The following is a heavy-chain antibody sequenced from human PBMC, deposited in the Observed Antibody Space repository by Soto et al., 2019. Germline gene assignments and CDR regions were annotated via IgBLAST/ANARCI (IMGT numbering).Heavy chain of an antibody. Sequence: EVQLVESGGGMVQPGGSLRVSCAASGFTLSSYSMHWVRQAPGQGLEWVSYISGSGGTIYYADSVKGRFTISRDNAKNSRAVQMNSLGGEDTAVYFCARETGLGSRGWSYYFDFWGQGTRVTVSS. D-gene: IGHD6-19*01. J-gene: IGHJ4*02. CDR1: GFTLSSYS. V-gene: IGHV3-48*01. CDR2: ISGSGGTI. CDR3: ARETGLGSRGWSYYFDF.